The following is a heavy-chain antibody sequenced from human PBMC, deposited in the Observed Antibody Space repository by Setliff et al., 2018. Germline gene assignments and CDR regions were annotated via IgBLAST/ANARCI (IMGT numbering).Heavy chain of an antibody. CDR2: INHSGIT. Sequence: SETLSLTCAVYGGSFSDYYWTWIRQSPGRGLEWIGEINHSGITSYSPSLESRVVVSVDTSKNQFSLKVNSVTAADSAVYYCARSGGPRHGDYAAYWGQGTLVTVSS. V-gene: IGHV4-34*01. CDR3: ARSGGPRHGDYAAY. J-gene: IGHJ4*02. D-gene: IGHD4-17*01. CDR1: GGSFSDYY.